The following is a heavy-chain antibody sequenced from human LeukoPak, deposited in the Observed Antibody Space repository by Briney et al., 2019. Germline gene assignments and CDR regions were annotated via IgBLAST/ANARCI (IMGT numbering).Heavy chain of an antibody. V-gene: IGHV3-11*04. Sequence: GGSLRLSCAVSGFTFSDYYMSWIRQAPGEGLEWVAYISSSGSTIYYADSVKGRFTISRDNAKNSLYLQVNSLRADDTAMYYCARGKVVYSSGRNWFFDLWGRGTLVTVSS. CDR2: ISSSGSTI. CDR1: GFTFSDYY. CDR3: ARGKVVYSSGRNWFFDL. D-gene: IGHD6-19*01. J-gene: IGHJ2*01.